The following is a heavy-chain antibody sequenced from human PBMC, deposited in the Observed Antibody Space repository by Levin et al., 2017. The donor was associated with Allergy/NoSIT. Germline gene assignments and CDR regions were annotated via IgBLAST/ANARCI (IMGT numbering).Heavy chain of an antibody. V-gene: IGHV3-74*01. CDR1: XXXDKRYW. CDR2: INTDGSTT. CDR3: ARALIVGATSGGDY. D-gene: IGHD1-26*01. J-gene: IGHJ4*02. Sequence: GGSLRLSXXXXXXXDKRYWITWGRQVTGKGLVLVSRINTDGSTTNYADSVKGRFTISRDNVKNTLYLQMNSLRAEDTAVYYCARALIVGATSGGDYWGQGTLVTVSS.